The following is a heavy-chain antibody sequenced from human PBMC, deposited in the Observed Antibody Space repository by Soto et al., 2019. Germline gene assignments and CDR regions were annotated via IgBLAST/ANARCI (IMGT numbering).Heavy chain of an antibody. V-gene: IGHV4-59*01. Sequence: SETLSLTCTVSGGSISSYYWSWIRQPPGKGLEWIGYIYYSGSTNYNPSLKSRVTISVDTSKNQFSLKLSSVTAADTAVYYCARARITYREGNWFDPWGQGTLVTVS. J-gene: IGHJ5*02. CDR2: IYYSGST. CDR1: GGSISSYY. D-gene: IGHD1-20*01. CDR3: ARARITYREGNWFDP.